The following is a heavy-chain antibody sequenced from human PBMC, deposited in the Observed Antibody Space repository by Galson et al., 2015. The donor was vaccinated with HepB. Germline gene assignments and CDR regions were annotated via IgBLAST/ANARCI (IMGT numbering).Heavy chain of an antibody. D-gene: IGHD3-22*01. V-gene: IGHV1-24*01. Sequence: SVKVSCKVSGYTLTELSMHWVRQAPGKGLEWMGGFDPEDGETIYAQKFQGRVTMTEDTSTDTAYMELSSLRSEDTAVYYCARAIDEYYYDSSGYYSPPPGYWGQGTLVTVSS. CDR3: ARAIDEYYYDSSGYYSPPPGY. J-gene: IGHJ4*02. CDR2: FDPEDGET. CDR1: GYTLTELS.